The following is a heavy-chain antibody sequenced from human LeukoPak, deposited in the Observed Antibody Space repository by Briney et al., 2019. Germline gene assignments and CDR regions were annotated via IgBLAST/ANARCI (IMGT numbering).Heavy chain of an antibody. Sequence: KPSETLSLTCTVSGGSISPYYWSWIRQTPGKGLEWIGYILYSGTTTNYNPSLKSRVTISVDTSKNQFSLKLGSVTAADTAVYYCARVGDWNDLVYWGQGTLVTVSS. V-gene: IGHV4-59*01. CDR2: ILYSGTTT. D-gene: IGHD1-1*01. CDR1: GGSISPYY. CDR3: ARVGDWNDLVY. J-gene: IGHJ4*02.